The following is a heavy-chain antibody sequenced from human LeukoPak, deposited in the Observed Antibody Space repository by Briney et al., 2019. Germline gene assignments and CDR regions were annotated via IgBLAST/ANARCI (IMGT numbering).Heavy chain of an antibody. CDR2: IRSKAYGGTT. V-gene: IGHV3-49*04. J-gene: IGHJ4*02. CDR1: GFTFGDYA. Sequence: GGSLRLSCTASGFTFGDYAMSWVRQAPGKGLEWVGFIRSKAYGGTTEYAASVKGRFTISRDDSKSIAYLQMNSLKTEDTAVYYCTREVPSEGTVTTPRGDYWGQGTLVTVSS. CDR3: TREVPSEGTVTTPRGDY. D-gene: IGHD4-11*01.